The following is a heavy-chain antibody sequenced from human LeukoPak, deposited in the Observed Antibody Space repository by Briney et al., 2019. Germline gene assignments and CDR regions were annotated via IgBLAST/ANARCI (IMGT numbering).Heavy chain of an antibody. Sequence: ASVKVSCKASGYTFTSYGISWVRQAPGQGLEWMGWISAYNGNTDYAQKLQGRVTMTTDTSTSTAYMELRSLRSDDTAVYYCAGGPLGSSWYKVDYWGQGTLVTVSS. J-gene: IGHJ4*02. D-gene: IGHD6-13*01. V-gene: IGHV1-18*01. CDR2: ISAYNGNT. CDR3: AGGPLGSSWYKVDY. CDR1: GYTFTSYG.